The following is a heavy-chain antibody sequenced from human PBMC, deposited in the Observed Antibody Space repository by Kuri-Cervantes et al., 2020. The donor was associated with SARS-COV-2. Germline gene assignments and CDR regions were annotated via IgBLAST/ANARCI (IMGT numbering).Heavy chain of an antibody. J-gene: IGHJ3*02. V-gene: IGHV3-13*01. D-gene: IGHD2-2*01. CDR2: IGPVGDT. CDR1: GFTFSFDD. CDR3: VRVGTAESWGAFDI. Sequence: GGSLRLSCAASGFTFSFDDMRWVRQATGKGLEWVSAIGPVGDTYYAGSVKGRFTISRENAKNSLNFQMNSLRAEDTAVYYCVRVGTAESWGAFDIWGQGTMVTVSS.